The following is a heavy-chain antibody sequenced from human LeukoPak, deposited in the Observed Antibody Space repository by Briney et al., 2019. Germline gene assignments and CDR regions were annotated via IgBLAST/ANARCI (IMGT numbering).Heavy chain of an antibody. CDR2: ISGSGGST. CDR3: AKDRRYYYDSSGWYFDY. D-gene: IGHD3-22*01. Sequence: GGSLRLSCAASGFTFNSYAMTWVRQAPGKGLEWVSAISGSGGSTYYADSVKGRFTISRDNSKNTLYLQMNSLRAEDTAVYYCAKDRRYYYDSSGWYFDYWGQGTLVTVSS. J-gene: IGHJ4*02. V-gene: IGHV3-23*01. CDR1: GFTFNSYA.